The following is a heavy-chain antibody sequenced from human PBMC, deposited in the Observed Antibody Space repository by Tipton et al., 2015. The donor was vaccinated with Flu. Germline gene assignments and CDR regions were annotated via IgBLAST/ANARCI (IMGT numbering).Heavy chain of an antibody. D-gene: IGHD5-12*01. J-gene: IGHJ4*02. V-gene: IGHV3-53*01. CDR1: GFTVSGNY. Sequence: SLRLSCAASGFTVSGNYLSWVRQAPGKGLAWVSVIYSGGSTYYADSVTGRFTISRDNSKNTLYLQMNSLRAEDTTVYYCARDVRDNGYDLSEVFDYWGQGTLVTVAA. CDR2: IYSGGST. CDR3: ARDVRDNGYDLSEVFDY.